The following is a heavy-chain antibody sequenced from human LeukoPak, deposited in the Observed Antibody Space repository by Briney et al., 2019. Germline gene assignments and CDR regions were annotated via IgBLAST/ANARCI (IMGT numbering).Heavy chain of an antibody. CDR2: IYTSGST. J-gene: IGHJ4*02. Sequence: PSETLSLTCTVSGGSISSYYWSWIRQPAGKGLEWIGRIYTSGSTNYNPSLKSRVTMSVDTSKNQFSQKLSSVTAADTAVYYCARDPYYYDSSVGDYWGQGTLVTVSS. D-gene: IGHD3-22*01. CDR3: ARDPYYYDSSVGDY. CDR1: GGSISSYY. V-gene: IGHV4-4*07.